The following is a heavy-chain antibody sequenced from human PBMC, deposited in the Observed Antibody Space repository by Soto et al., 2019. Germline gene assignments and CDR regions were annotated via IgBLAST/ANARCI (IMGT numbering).Heavy chain of an antibody. V-gene: IGHV1-3*04. CDR2: MNTGNGNT. J-gene: IGHJ6*02. CDR1: GYNFTTYA. D-gene: IGHD6-19*01. CDR3: ARGGLLYYYYGMDV. Sequence: QVQLVQSGAEVKKPGASVKVSCKASGYNFTTYAMLWVRQAPGQRLEWMGWMNTGNGNTKYSPKFQGRVTITRDTSASTANMEWSSLKSEDTAVYYWARGGLLYYYYGMDVWGQGSTVTVSS.